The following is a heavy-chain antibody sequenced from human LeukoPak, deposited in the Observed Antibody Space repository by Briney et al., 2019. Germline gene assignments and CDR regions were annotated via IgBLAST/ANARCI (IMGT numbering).Heavy chain of an antibody. CDR3: ARVHSNYYYMDV. CDR1: GGSISSYY. D-gene: IGHD4-11*01. CDR2: IYTSGST. Sequence: SETLSLTCTVSGGSISSYYWSWIRQPPGKGLEWIGYIYTSGSTNYNPSLKSRVTISVDTSKNQFSLKLSSVTAADTAVYYYARVHSNYYYMDVWGKGTTVTVSS. J-gene: IGHJ6*03. V-gene: IGHV4-4*09.